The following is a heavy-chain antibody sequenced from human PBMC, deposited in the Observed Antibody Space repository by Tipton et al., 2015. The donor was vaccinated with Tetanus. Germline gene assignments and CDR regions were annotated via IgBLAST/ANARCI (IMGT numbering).Heavy chain of an antibody. J-gene: IGHJ5*02. CDR3: ARDGSSWSSSSSWFDP. CDR2: INRDGTTT. CDR1: GFTFSSYW. D-gene: IGHD6-6*01. V-gene: IGHV3-74*01. Sequence: SLRLSCAASGFTFSSYWMHWVRQAPGKGLVWVSRINRDGTTTTHADSVKGRFTISRDNAKNTLYLQMNSLRAEDTAVYYCARDGSSWSSSSSWFDPWGQGTLVTVSS.